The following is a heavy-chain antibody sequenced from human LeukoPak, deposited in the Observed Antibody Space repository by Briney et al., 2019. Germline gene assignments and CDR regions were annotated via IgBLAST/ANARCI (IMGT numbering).Heavy chain of an antibody. V-gene: IGHV4-31*03. CDR3: ARDRVTVAGRDYSYYYGMDV. CDR2: VHHSGSA. J-gene: IGHJ6*02. CDR1: GGSISSSDYY. Sequence: SETLSLTCTVSGGSISSSDYYWPWIRQHPGKGLEWVGYVHHSGSASYNPPLKSRVTISGDTSKNQFSLKLSSVTAADTAVYYCARDRVTVAGRDYSYYYGMDVWGQGTAVTVSS. D-gene: IGHD6-19*01.